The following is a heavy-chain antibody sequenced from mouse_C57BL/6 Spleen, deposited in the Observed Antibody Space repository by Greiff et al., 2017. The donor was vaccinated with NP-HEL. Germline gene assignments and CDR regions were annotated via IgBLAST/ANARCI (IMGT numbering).Heavy chain of an antibody. D-gene: IGHD1-1*01. J-gene: IGHJ1*03. CDR3: ARSAYYYGSSNWYFDV. Sequence: VKLQQPGAELVKPGASVKMSCKASGYTFTSYWITWVKQRPGQGLEWIGDIYPGSGSTNYNEKFKSKATLTVDTSSSTAYMLLSSLTSEDSAVYYCARSAYYYGSSNWYFDVWGTGTTVTVSS. CDR2: IYPGSGST. CDR1: GYTFTSYW. V-gene: IGHV1-55*01.